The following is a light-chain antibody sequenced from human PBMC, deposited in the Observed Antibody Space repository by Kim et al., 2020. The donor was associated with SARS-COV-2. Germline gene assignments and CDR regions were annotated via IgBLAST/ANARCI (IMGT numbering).Light chain of an antibody. V-gene: IGLV4-69*01. CDR1: SGHSSYA. CDR2: VNSDGSH. CDR3: QTWGTGINWV. J-gene: IGLJ3*02. Sequence: QLVLTQSPSASASLGASVKLTCTLSSGHSSYAIAWHQQQPEKGPRYLMKVNSDGSHSKGDGIPDRFSGSSSGTERYLTISSLQSEDEGDYYCQTWGTGINWVFGGGTTLTVL.